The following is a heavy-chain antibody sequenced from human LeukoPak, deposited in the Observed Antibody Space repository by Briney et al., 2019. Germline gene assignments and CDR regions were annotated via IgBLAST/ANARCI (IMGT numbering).Heavy chain of an antibody. CDR3: ARQRWLQLLDY. CDR2: IYYSGST. V-gene: IGHV4-39*01. CDR1: GGSISSSSYY. J-gene: IGHJ4*02. D-gene: IGHD5-12*01. Sequence: PSETLSLTCTVSGGSISSSSYYWGWIRQPPGKGLKWIGSIYYSGSTYYNPSLKSRVTISVDTSKNQFSLKLSSVTAADTAVYYCARQRWLQLLDYWGQGTLVTVSS.